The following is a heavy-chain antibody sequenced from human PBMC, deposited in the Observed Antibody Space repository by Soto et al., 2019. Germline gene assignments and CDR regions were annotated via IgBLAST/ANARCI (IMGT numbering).Heavy chain of an antibody. V-gene: IGHV1-69*01. CDR1: GGTFSNYA. CDR3: ARTGCSSTSCYSNY. Sequence: QVQLVQSGAEVKKPGSSVKVSCKASGGTFSNYAISWVRQAPGQGLEWMGGIIPIFGSTNYAQNFQGRVTITADEFPSTAYMELSSLRSEDTAVYFCARTGCSSTSCYSNYWGQGTLVTVSS. D-gene: IGHD2-2*01. J-gene: IGHJ4*02. CDR2: IIPIFGST.